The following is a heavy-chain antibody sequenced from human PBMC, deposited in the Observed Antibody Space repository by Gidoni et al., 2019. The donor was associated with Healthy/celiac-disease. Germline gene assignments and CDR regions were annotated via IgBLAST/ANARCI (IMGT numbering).Heavy chain of an antibody. CDR3: ARDRVAVAGAEDYYYYYGMDV. CDR2: IIPSFGTA. J-gene: IGHJ6*02. D-gene: IGHD6-19*01. Sequence: QVQLVQSGAEVKKPGSSVQVSCKASGGPFSSYAISWVRPAPGQGLEWMGGIIPSFGTANDAQKFQGRVTITADESTSTAYMELSSLRSEDTAVYYCARDRVAVAGAEDYYYYYGMDVWGQGTTVTVSS. CDR1: GGPFSSYA. V-gene: IGHV1-69*01.